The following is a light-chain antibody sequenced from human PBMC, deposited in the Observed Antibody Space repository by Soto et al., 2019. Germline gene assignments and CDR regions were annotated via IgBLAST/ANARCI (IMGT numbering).Light chain of an antibody. CDR2: GAS. J-gene: IGKJ5*01. Sequence: IVVAPSPGPLALSPGGRATLSCRASERPSSVYLARYQQRPGQPPRLPIYGASNRATGIPDRFSGSGSGTDFTLIINRLEPEDVAIYYCQQYGGSPRITFGQGTRLEIK. V-gene: IGKV3-20*01. CDR3: QQYGGSPRIT. CDR1: ERPSSVY.